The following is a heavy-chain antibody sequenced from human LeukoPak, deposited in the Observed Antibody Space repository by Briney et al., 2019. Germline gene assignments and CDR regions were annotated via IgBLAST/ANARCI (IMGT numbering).Heavy chain of an antibody. Sequence: SETLSLTCTVSGAPISSYYWSWIRQPPGKGLEWIGYIYYSGSTIYNPSLKSRVTISVDTSKNQLSLNLSSVTAADTAVYYCVRSATITAAGLDYWGQGTLVTVSS. D-gene: IGHD6-13*01. CDR3: VRSATITAAGLDY. CDR2: IYYSGST. CDR1: GAPISSYY. J-gene: IGHJ4*02. V-gene: IGHV4-59*08.